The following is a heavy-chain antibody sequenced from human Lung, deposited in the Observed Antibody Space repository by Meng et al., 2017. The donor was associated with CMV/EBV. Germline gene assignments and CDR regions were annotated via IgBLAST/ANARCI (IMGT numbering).Heavy chain of an antibody. CDR1: GFTFSNYN. J-gene: IGHJ6*02. V-gene: IGHV3-48*03. CDR3: ARDSYGMDV. Sequence: GGSLRLSCETSGFTFSNYNMHWVRQAPGKGLEWVSYISYRQAPGKGLEWVSYISYSTTTYYADSVKGRFTISRDDAKNSLYLQMNRLRVEDTAVYYCARDSYGMDVWGHGTTVTVSS. CDR2: YRQAPGKGLEWVSYISYSTTT.